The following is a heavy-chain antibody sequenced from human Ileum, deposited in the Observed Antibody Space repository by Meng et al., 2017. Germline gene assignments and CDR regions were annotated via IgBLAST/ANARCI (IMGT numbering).Heavy chain of an antibody. CDR3: ARVSRGHRTAFPYSSSGFEP. Sequence: SVKVSCKASGGTFSSYAISWVRQAPGQGLEWMGGIIPIFGTANYAQKFQGRVTITADKSTSTAYMELSSLRSEDTAVYYCARVSRGHRTAFPYSSSGFEPWGQGTLVTVSS. CDR2: IIPIFGTA. J-gene: IGHJ5*02. V-gene: IGHV1-69*06. D-gene: IGHD6-13*01. CDR1: GGTFSSYA.